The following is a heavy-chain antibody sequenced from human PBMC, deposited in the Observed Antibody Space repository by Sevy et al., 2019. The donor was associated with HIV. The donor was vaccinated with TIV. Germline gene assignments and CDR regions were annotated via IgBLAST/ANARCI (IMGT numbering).Heavy chain of an antibody. CDR2: ISGSGETT. Sequence: GGSLRLSCAASGLTFNSHAMSWVRQPPGRGLEWVSAISGSGETTVYADPVRGRFTISRDNSKNTLFLVMNSLRAEDTAVYYCAKDYMLNLWRGYFDSWGQGTPVTVSS. CDR3: AKDYMLNLWRGYFDS. D-gene: IGHD3-3*01. CDR1: GLTFNSHA. V-gene: IGHV3-23*01. J-gene: IGHJ4*02.